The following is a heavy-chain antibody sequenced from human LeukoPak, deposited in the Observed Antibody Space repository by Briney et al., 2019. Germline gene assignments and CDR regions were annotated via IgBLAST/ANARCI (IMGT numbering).Heavy chain of an antibody. V-gene: IGHV1-18*01. Sequence: ASVKVSCKASGYTFTRHGVSWVRQAPGQGLEWMGWISAYNGDTKYAQNSQGRVTITTDTSTTTAYMELRSLRSDDTAVYYCARDPSNTSGNFPYFDYWGQGTLVTVSS. J-gene: IGHJ4*02. CDR2: ISAYNGDT. D-gene: IGHD3-22*01. CDR1: GYTFTRHG. CDR3: ARDPSNTSGNFPYFDY.